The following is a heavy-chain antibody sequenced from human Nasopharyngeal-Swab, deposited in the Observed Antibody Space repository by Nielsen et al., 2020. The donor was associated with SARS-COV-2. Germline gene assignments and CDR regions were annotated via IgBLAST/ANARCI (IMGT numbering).Heavy chain of an antibody. CDR3: ARLPYDSSGYHTFDY. Sequence: SETLSLTCTVSGGSTSSGSNYWSWIRQPAGKGLEWIGRIYTSGSTNYNPSLKSRVTISVDTSKNQFSLKLSSVTAADTAVYYCARLPYDSSGYHTFDYWGQGTLVTVSS. J-gene: IGHJ4*02. V-gene: IGHV4-61*02. CDR1: GGSTSSGSNY. CDR2: IYTSGST. D-gene: IGHD3-22*01.